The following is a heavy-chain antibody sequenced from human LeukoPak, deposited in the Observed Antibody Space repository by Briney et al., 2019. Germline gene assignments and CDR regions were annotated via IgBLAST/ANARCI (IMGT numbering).Heavy chain of an antibody. CDR2: IRSKANSYAT. J-gene: IGHJ4*02. V-gene: IGHV3-73*01. CDR1: GFTFSSFA. D-gene: IGHD1-26*01. CDR3: TRLESGATDY. Sequence: GGSLRLSCAASGFTFSSFAMNWVRQASGKGLEWVGRIRSKANSYATAYAASVKGRFTISRDDSKNTAYLQMNSLKTEDTAVYYCTRLESGATDYRGQGTLVTVSS.